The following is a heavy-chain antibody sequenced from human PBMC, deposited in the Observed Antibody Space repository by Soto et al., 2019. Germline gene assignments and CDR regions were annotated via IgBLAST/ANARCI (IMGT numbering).Heavy chain of an antibody. CDR3: ARVKFRSVVVVAATLYYYYGMDV. V-gene: IGHV1-69*13. CDR1: GGTFSSYA. D-gene: IGHD2-15*01. Sequence: SVKVSCKASGGTFSSYAISWVRQAPGQGLEWMGGIIPIFGTANYAQKFQGRVTITADESTSTAYMELSSLRSEDTAVYYCARVKFRSVVVVAATLYYYYGMDVWGQGTTVTVSS. J-gene: IGHJ6*02. CDR2: IIPIFGTA.